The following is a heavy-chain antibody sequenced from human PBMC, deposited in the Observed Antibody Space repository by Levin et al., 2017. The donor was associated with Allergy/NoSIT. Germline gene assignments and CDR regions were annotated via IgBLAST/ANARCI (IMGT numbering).Heavy chain of an antibody. Sequence: SQTLSLTCTVSGGSISDDSYYWAWVRQPPGKGLEWVGSIYYDGSAYYNPSLKTRLTISVDTSKNQFSLRVNSVIAADTAVYYCAGEPNSPYYYHYGLDVWGPGTTVTVSS. V-gene: IGHV4-39*07. D-gene: IGHD2/OR15-2a*01. CDR3: AGEPNSPYYYHYGLDV. CDR2: IYYDGSA. CDR1: GGSISDDSYY. J-gene: IGHJ6*02.